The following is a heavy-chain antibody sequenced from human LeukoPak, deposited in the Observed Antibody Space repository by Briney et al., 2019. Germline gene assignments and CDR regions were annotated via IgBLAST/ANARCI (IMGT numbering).Heavy chain of an antibody. CDR1: GFMFSDYY. CDR3: ARVRGYSSGYYSSLRYRANWGLYFDY. V-gene: IGHV3-11*04. Sequence: GGSLRLSCAASGFMFSDYYMSWIRQAPGKGLEWVSYISPSGSTIFYADSVKGRFTISRDNAKNSLFLQMNNLGVEDTAVYYCARVRGYSSGYYSSLRYRANWGLYFDYWGQGTLVTVSS. J-gene: IGHJ4*02. D-gene: IGHD3-22*01. CDR2: ISPSGSTI.